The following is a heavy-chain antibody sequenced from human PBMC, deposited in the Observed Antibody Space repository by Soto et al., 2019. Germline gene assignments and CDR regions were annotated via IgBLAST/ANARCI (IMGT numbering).Heavy chain of an antibody. J-gene: IGHJ4*02. V-gene: IGHV1-69*06. CDR2: IIPVYDSP. CDR1: GDTFNNYA. D-gene: IGHD3-3*01. CDR3: AASTFLSGVSGYFHLDF. Sequence: SVKVSCKVSGDTFNNYAISWVRQAPGQGLQWMGGIIPVYDSPSYAQGSHNRVTITADRFTSTAHLELNGLTSEDTAVYYCAASTFLSGVSGYFHLDFWGQGTLVTVSS.